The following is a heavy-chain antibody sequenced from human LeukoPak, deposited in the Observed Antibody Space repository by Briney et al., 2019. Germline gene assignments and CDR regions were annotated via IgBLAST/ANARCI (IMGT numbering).Heavy chain of an antibody. J-gene: IGHJ4*02. V-gene: IGHV3-48*01. CDR3: ARLAVAGPLYYFDY. D-gene: IGHD6-19*01. Sequence: GGSLRLSCAASGFTFSSYSMNWVRQAPGKGLKWVSYISSSSSTIYYADSGKGRFTISRDNSKNTLYLQMNSLRAEDTAVYYCARLAVAGPLYYFDYWGQGTLVTVSS. CDR2: ISSSSSTI. CDR1: GFTFSSYS.